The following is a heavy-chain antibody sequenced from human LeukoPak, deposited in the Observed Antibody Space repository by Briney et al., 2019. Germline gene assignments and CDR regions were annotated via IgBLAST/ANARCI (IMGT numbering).Heavy chain of an antibody. Sequence: GGSLRLSCAASGFSFSSYAMSWVRQAPGKGMEWVSSISGSGDNTYYAESVKGRFTISRDNSKNTLFLQMNSLRAEDTAVFYCAKRSGYTTGWFFDFWGQGTLVTVSS. D-gene: IGHD6-19*01. V-gene: IGHV3-23*01. J-gene: IGHJ4*02. CDR3: AKRSGYTTGWFFDF. CDR1: GFSFSSYA. CDR2: ISGSGDNT.